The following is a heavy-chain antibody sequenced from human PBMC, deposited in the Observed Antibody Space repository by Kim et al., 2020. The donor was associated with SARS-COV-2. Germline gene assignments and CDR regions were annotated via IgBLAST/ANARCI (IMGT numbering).Heavy chain of an antibody. CDR2: INHSGST. J-gene: IGHJ4*02. CDR1: GGSFSGYY. V-gene: IGHV4-34*01. D-gene: IGHD2-21*01. CDR3: ARNKAAVGTVVNVPFDY. Sequence: SETLSLTCAVYGGSFSGYYWSWIRQPPGKGLEWIGEINHSGSTNYNPSLKSRVTISVDTSKNQFSLKLSSVTAADTAVYYCARNKAAVGTVVNVPFDYWGQGTLVTVSS.